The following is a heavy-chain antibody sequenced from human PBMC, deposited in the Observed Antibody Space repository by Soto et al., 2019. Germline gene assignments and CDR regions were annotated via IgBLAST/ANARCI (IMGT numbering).Heavy chain of an antibody. CDR2: SYWNDEK. CDR1: GFSLSATDMG. V-gene: IGHV2-5*01. Sequence: ASGPTLVNPTQTLTLTCTFSGFSLSATDMGVAWIRQPPGKALEWLALSYWNDEKGYSPTLKSRLTITKDTSKNQVLLTMTNMGPVDTATYSGAHRRGAGNSPTVDYWVQGILVTV. D-gene: IGHD5-12*01. CDR3: AHRRGAGNSPTVDY. J-gene: IGHJ4*02.